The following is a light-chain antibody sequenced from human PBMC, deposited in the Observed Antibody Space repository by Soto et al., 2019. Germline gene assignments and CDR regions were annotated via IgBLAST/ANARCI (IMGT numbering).Light chain of an antibody. J-gene: IGKJ1*01. V-gene: IGKV3-15*01. CDR1: QDISTN. Sequence: EIVMTQSPATLSVSPGERATLSCSASQDISTNLAWYQQKPGQAPRLLIYGASNRATGIPARFSGSGSGTEFTLTISSLQSEDFAVYYCQQYDNWLRTFGQGTKVEIK. CDR2: GAS. CDR3: QQYDNWLRT.